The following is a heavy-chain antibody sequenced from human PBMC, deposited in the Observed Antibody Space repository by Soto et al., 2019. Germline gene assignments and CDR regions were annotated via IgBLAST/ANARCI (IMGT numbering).Heavy chain of an antibody. CDR3: AGGVLSGSYYNWFDP. Sequence: GASVKVSCKASGYTFTGCYMHWVRQAPGQGLEWMGWINPNSGGTDYAQKFQGRVTMTRDTSISTAYMELSRLRSDDTAVYYCAGGVLSGSYYNWFDPWGQGTPVTVSS. CDR1: GYTFTGCY. CDR2: INPNSGGT. D-gene: IGHD1-26*01. V-gene: IGHV1-2*02. J-gene: IGHJ5*02.